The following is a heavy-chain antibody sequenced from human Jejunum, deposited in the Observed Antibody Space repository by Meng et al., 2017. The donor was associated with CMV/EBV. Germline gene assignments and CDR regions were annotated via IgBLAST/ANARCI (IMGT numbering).Heavy chain of an antibody. CDR1: GYTFSNYG. Sequence: GYTFSNYGISWVRQAPGQALEWVGWISAYNGNTNYAQKFQGRVTMTTDTSTGTAYMELRSLKVDDTAVYYCARGQYYQYYYGLDVWGLGTTVTVSS. V-gene: IGHV1-18*01. CDR3: ARGQYYQYYYGLDV. CDR2: ISAYNGNT. J-gene: IGHJ6*02. D-gene: IGHD3-16*01.